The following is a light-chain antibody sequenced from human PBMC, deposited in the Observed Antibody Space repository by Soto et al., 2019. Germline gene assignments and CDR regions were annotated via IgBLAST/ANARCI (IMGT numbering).Light chain of an antibody. Sequence: SALTQPASVSGSPGQSITISCTGTSSDVGGYNYVSWYQQHPGKAPKLMIYDVSNRPSGVSNRFSGSKSGNTASLTISGLQAGDEADYYCSSYTSSSTLAFGTGTKVTVL. V-gene: IGLV2-14*01. CDR1: SSDVGGYNY. J-gene: IGLJ1*01. CDR3: SSYTSSSTLA. CDR2: DVS.